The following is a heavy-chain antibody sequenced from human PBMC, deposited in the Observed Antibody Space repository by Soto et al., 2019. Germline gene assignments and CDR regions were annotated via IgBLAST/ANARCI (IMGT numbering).Heavy chain of an antibody. J-gene: IGHJ4*02. V-gene: IGHV4-4*02. CDR3: ASRPSNFDF. CDR2: IFHNGAT. CDR1: GGSIINSDW. Sequence: QVQLQESGPGLLKPSGTLSLTCAVSGGSIINSDWWSWVRQPPGKGLEWIGEIFHNGATNYNPSLKSRVTISVDKSKNQFSLNLTSVTAADTAVYYCASRPSNFDFWGQGTLVTVSS.